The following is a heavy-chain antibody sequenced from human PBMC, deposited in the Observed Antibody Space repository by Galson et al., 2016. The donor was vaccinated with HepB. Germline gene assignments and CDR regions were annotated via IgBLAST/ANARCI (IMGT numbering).Heavy chain of an antibody. CDR3: AKDGDTLEVTSAIPLDY. V-gene: IGHV3-30*18. D-gene: IGHD2-21*02. Sequence: SLRLSCAASGLMFSNHGMHWVRRSPGEGLEWVAVISSDGNNKYYGDSVKGRFTISRDNSKNTVYLLMNRLRAEDTAVYFCAKDGDTLEVTSAIPLDYWGQGATVSVSS. CDR2: ISSDGNNK. J-gene: IGHJ4*02. CDR1: GLMFSNHG.